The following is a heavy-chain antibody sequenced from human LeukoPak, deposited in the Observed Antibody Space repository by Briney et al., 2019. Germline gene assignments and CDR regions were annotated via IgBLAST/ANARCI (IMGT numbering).Heavy chain of an antibody. CDR3: ATGKTAYFWSGKNWFDP. V-gene: IGHV1-24*01. J-gene: IGHJ5*02. D-gene: IGHD3-3*01. CDR2: FDPEDGET. CDR1: GYTLTELS. Sequence: GASVTVSCKVSGYTLTELSMHWVRQAPGKGLEWMGGFDPEDGETIYAQKFQGRVTMTEDTSTDTAYMELSSLRSEDTAVYYCATGKTAYFWSGKNWFDPWGQGTLVTVSS.